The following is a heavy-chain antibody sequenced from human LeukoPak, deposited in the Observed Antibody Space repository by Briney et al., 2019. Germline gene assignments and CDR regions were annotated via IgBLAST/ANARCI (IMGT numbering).Heavy chain of an antibody. V-gene: IGHV3-21*01. Sequence: GGSLRLSCAASGFTFSSYSMNWVRQAPGKGLDWVSSISSSSSYIYYADSVKGRFTISRDNAKNSLYLQMNSLRAEDTAVYYCARDRYDYGDTNWFDPWGQGTLVTVSS. J-gene: IGHJ5*02. D-gene: IGHD4-17*01. CDR1: GFTFSSYS. CDR2: ISSSSSYI. CDR3: ARDRYDYGDTNWFDP.